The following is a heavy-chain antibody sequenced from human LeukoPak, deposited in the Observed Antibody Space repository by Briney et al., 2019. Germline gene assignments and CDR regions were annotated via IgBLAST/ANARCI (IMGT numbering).Heavy chain of an antibody. CDR3: AKSYRGYTSSYYDY. CDR1: GFSFGGYA. V-gene: IGHV3-23*01. CDR2: LSGSGSTK. Sequence: GGSLRLSCAASGFSFGGYAMNWVRQAPGKGLEWVAGLSGSGSTKFDADSVRGRFTISRDNSQGTLFLQMNSLRVEDTAVYYCAKSYRGYTSSYYDYWGQGTLVTVSS. J-gene: IGHJ4*02. D-gene: IGHD6-13*01.